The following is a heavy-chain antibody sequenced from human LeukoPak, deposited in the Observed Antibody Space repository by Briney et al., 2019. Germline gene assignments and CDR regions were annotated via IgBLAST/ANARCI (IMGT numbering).Heavy chain of an antibody. V-gene: IGHV1-2*02. Sequence: APVKVSCKASGYTLTGYYMHWVRQAPGQGLEWMGWINPNSGGTYYAQKFQGRVTMTRDTSISTAYMELSRLRSDDTAVYYCARELNQAAAGNDYWGQGTLVTVSS. CDR1: GYTLTGYY. D-gene: IGHD6-13*01. CDR3: ARELNQAAAGNDY. J-gene: IGHJ4*02. CDR2: INPNSGGT.